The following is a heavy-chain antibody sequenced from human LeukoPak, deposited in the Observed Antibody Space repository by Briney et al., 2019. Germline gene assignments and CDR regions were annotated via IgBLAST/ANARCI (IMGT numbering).Heavy chain of an antibody. CDR1: GYTFTYYY. CDR3: ARGGYNGYDISDY. Sequence: AASVKVSCKASGYTFTYYYMHWVRQAPGQGLEWMGWISPNSGGTKYAQKFQDRVTMTRDTSMTTAYMELSRLRSDDTAVYYCARGGYNGYDISDYWGQGTLVTVSS. J-gene: IGHJ4*02. V-gene: IGHV1-2*02. D-gene: IGHD5-12*01. CDR2: ISPNSGGT.